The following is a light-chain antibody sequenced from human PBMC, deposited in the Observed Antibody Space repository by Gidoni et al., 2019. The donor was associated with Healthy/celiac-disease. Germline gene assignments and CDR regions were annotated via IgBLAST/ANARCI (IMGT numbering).Light chain of an antibody. V-gene: IGLV1-40*01. Sequence: QSVLTQPPSVSGAPGQRVTISCTGSSSNIGAGYDVHWYQQLPGTAPNLLIYGNSNRPSGVPDRFSGSKSGTSASLAIPGLQAEDEADYYCQSYDSSLSLYVFGTGTKVTVL. CDR2: GNS. J-gene: IGLJ1*01. CDR1: SSNIGAGYD. CDR3: QSYDSSLSLYV.